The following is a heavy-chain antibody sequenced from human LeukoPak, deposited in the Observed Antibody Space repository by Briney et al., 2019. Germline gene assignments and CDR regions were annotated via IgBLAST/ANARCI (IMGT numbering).Heavy chain of an antibody. J-gene: IGHJ4*02. Sequence: GGSLRLSCAASGFTVGTNYMSWVRQAPGKGLEWVSIIYSGGSTYYADSVKGRFTISRDNSKNTLYLQMNSLRAEDTAVYYCARGTTITLLDYWGQGTLVTVSS. CDR1: GFTVGTNY. CDR2: IYSGGST. CDR3: ARGTTITLLDY. D-gene: IGHD5-24*01. V-gene: IGHV3-53*01.